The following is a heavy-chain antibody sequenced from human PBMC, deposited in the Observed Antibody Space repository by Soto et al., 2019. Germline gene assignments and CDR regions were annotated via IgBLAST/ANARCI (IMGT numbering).Heavy chain of an antibody. J-gene: IGHJ5*02. V-gene: IGHV4-31*03. CDR2: IYYSGST. CDR3: ARVRGALTTVTTNWFDP. CDR1: GGSISSGGYY. Sequence: SETLSLTCTVSGGSISSGGYYWSWIRQHPGKGLEWIGYIYYSGSTYYNPSLKSRVTISVDTSKNQFSLKLSSVTAADTAVYYCARVRGALTTVTTNWFDPWAQGTLVTVSS. D-gene: IGHD4-4*01.